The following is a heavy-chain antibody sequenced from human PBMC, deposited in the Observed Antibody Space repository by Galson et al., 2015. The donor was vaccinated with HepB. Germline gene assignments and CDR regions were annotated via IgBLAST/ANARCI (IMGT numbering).Heavy chain of an antibody. CDR2: INSDESST. J-gene: IGHJ4*02. Sequence: SLRLSCAASGFTFSSSWMHWVRQAPGKGLVWVSRINSDESSTSYADSVKGRFTISRDNGKNTLYLQMNSLGAEDTAVYYCAREGKDGSGTYLDYWGQGTPVTVSS. D-gene: IGHD3-10*01. V-gene: IGHV3-74*01. CDR1: GFTFSSSW. CDR3: AREGKDGSGTYLDY.